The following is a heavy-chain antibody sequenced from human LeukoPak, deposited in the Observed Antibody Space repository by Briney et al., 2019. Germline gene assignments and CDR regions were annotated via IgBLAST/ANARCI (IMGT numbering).Heavy chain of an antibody. J-gene: IGHJ4*02. V-gene: IGHV1-3*01. CDR1: GYTFTSYA. D-gene: IGHD3-10*01. CDR2: INAGNGST. CDR3: ARLYGSGNHDY. Sequence: GASVKVSCKASGYTFTSYAMHWVRQAPGQRLEWMGWINAGNGSTKYSQKFQGRVTITRDTSASTAYMELSSLRSEDTAVYYCARLYGSGNHDYWGQGTLVTVSS.